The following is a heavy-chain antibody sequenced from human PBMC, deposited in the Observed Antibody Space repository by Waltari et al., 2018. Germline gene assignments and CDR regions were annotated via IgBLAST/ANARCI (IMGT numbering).Heavy chain of an antibody. Sequence: VQLVQSGAEVKKPGSSVRVSCKTSGDVFENYAISWVRQAPGKGLEWMGGIIPIVNKPNYAQRFEGTVTITADESTSTGYMELTGLTSEDTAIYYCARGSKFGDYGDLDYWGQGTLVTVS. CDR2: IIPIVNKP. J-gene: IGHJ4*02. D-gene: IGHD4-17*01. CDR3: ARGSKFGDYGDLDY. V-gene: IGHV1-69*01. CDR1: GDVFENYA.